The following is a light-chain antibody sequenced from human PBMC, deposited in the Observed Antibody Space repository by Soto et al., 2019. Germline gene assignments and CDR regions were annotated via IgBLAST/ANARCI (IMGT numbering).Light chain of an antibody. Sequence: EIVMTQSPATLSVSPGEKATLSCRASRSVTSYLAWYQQTPGQAPRLLIQGASARATDVPARFSGSGSGTEFTLTISSLQSEDFAVYYCQQYSNWPWTFGQGTKVEI. V-gene: IGKV3-15*01. CDR3: QQYSNWPWT. CDR1: RSVTSY. CDR2: GAS. J-gene: IGKJ1*01.